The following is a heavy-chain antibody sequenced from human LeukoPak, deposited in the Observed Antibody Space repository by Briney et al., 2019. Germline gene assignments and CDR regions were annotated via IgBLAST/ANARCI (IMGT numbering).Heavy chain of an antibody. CDR3: AKGREVLDY. Sequence: GRSLRLSCAASGFTFSSYGMHWVRQAPGKGLGWVAVIWYDGSNKYYADSVKGRFTISRDNSKNTLYLQMNSLRAEDTAVYYCAKGREVLDYWGQGTLVTVSS. D-gene: IGHD1-26*01. J-gene: IGHJ4*02. V-gene: IGHV3-33*06. CDR2: IWYDGSNK. CDR1: GFTFSSYG.